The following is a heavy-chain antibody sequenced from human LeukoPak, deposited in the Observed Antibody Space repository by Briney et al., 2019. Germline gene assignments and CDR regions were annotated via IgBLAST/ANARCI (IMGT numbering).Heavy chain of an antibody. V-gene: IGHV3-23*01. Sequence: GGSLRLSCAASGFTFSSYAMSWVRQAPGKGLEWVSAISGSGGSTYYADSVKGRFTISRDNSKNTLYLQMNSLRADDTAVYYCAKNLESYGDSSTDFWGQGTLVTVSS. J-gene: IGHJ4*02. CDR2: ISGSGGST. CDR1: GFTFSSYA. D-gene: IGHD4-17*01. CDR3: AKNLESYGDSSTDF.